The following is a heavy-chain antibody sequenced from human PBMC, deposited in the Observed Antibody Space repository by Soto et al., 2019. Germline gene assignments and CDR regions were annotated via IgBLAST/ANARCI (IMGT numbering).Heavy chain of an antibody. CDR2: ISGSGGST. V-gene: IGHV3-23*01. D-gene: IGHD3-10*01. J-gene: IGHJ5*02. Sequence: EVQLLESWGCLVQPGGSLRLSFAASGFTFSRYAISWVRQAPGKGLEWVSAISGSGGSTYYADSVKGRFTISRDNSKNTLYLQMNSLRAEDTAVYYCAKARGRPGFWFDPWGQGTLVTVSS. CDR3: AKARGRPGFWFDP. CDR1: GFTFSRYA.